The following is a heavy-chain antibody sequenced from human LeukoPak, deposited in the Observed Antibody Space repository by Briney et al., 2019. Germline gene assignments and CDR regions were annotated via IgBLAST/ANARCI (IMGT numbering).Heavy chain of an antibody. Sequence: EASVKVSCTASGGTFSSYAISWVRQAPGQGLEWMGGIIPIFGTANYAQKFQGRVTITADESTSTAYMELSSLRSEDTAVYYCARDSGRIVGANDWGQGTLVTVSS. CDR3: ARDSGRIVGAND. V-gene: IGHV1-69*01. CDR2: IIPIFGTA. CDR1: GGTFSSYA. J-gene: IGHJ4*02. D-gene: IGHD1-26*01.